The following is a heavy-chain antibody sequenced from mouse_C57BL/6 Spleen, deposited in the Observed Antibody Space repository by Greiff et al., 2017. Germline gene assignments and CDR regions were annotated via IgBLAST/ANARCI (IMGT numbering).Heavy chain of an antibody. CDR3: ARSGGYFDV. CDR1: GYTFPDYY. J-gene: IGHJ1*03. CDR2: IYPGSGNT. V-gene: IGHV1-76*01. Sequence: QVQLQQSGAELVRPGASVKLSCKASGYTFPDYYINGVKQRPGQGLEWIARIYPGSGNTYYNEKFKGKATLTAEKSSSTAYMQLSSLTSEDSAVYFCARSGGYFDVWGTGTTVTVSS.